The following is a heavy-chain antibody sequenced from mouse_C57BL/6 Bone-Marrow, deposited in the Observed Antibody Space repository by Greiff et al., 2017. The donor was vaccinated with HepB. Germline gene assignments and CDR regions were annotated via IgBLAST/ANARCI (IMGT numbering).Heavy chain of an antibody. CDR2: INPNYGTT. V-gene: IGHV1-39*01. CDR1: GYSFTDYN. Sequence: EVQLQESGPELVKPGASVKISCKASGYSFTDYNMNWVKQSNGKSLEWIGVINPNYGTTSYNQKFKGKATLTVDQSSSTAYMQLNSLTSEDSAVYYCAKGAYGYDSAWFAYWGQGTLVTVSA. D-gene: IGHD2-2*01. CDR3: AKGAYGYDSAWFAY. J-gene: IGHJ3*01.